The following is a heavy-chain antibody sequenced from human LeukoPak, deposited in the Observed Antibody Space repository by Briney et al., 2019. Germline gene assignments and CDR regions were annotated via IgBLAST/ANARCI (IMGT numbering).Heavy chain of an antibody. CDR3: AMALVVNWIGFDY. CDR1: GGSFSGYY. Sequence: PSETLSLTCAVYGGSFSGYYWSWIRQPPGEGLEWIGEINHSGSTNYNPSLKSRVTISVDTSQNQFSLKLSSVTAADTAVYYCAMALVVNWIGFDYWGQGTLVTVSS. CDR2: INHSGST. D-gene: IGHD3-3*01. V-gene: IGHV4-34*01. J-gene: IGHJ4*02.